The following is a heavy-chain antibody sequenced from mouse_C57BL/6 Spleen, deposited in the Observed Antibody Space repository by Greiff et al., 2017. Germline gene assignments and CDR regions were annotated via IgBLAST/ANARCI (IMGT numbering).Heavy chain of an antibody. Sequence: QVQLQQPGAELVKPGASVKLSCKASGYTFTSYWMHWVKQRPGQGLEWIGMIHPNSGSTNYNEKVKSQATLTVDKSSSTAYMQLSSLTSENTAVYYCAPYYCGSSYWFAYWGQGTLVTVSA. CDR1: GYTFTSYW. V-gene: IGHV1-64*01. CDR2: IHPNSGST. D-gene: IGHD1-1*01. CDR3: APYYCGSSYWFAY. J-gene: IGHJ3*01.